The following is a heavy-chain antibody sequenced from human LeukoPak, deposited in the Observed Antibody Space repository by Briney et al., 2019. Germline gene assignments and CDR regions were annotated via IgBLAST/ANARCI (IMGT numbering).Heavy chain of an antibody. CDR1: GFTFGFTFSRYW. CDR2: INQDGSEK. V-gene: IGHV3-7*01. CDR3: AKDIGQVGATPMDV. D-gene: IGHD1-26*01. Sequence: GGSLRLSCAASGFTFGFTFSRYWMTWVRQAPGKGLEWVANINQDGSEKYYVGSVKGRFTISRDNAKNSLYLQMNSLRAEDTAVYYCAKDIGQVGATPMDVWGQGTTVTVSS. J-gene: IGHJ6*02.